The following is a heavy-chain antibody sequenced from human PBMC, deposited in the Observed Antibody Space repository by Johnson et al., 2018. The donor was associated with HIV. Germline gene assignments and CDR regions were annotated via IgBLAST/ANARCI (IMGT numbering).Heavy chain of an antibody. V-gene: IGHV3-33*06. CDR1: GFTFSSYG. CDR3: AKGDPVEGEVDDAFDI. J-gene: IGHJ3*02. CDR2: IWYDGSNN. Sequence: QVQLVESGGGVVQPGRSLRLSCAASGFTFSSYGMHWVRQAPGKGLEWVAVIWYDGSNNYYTDSVKGRFTISRDNSKNTLYLQMNSLRAEDPAVYYCAKGDPVEGEVDDAFDIWGQGTMVTVSS. D-gene: IGHD3-10*01.